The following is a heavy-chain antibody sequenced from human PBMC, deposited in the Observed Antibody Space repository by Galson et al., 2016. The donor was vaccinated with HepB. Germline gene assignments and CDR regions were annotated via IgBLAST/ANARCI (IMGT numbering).Heavy chain of an antibody. Sequence: SVKVSCKASGYTFTNYYMHWVRQAPGQGLEWMGIINPSGGSTSYAQKFQGRVTLTRDTSTSTVYMEMSSLRAEDTAVYYCARGHPNPMNIYYIGVDVWGQGTSVTVSS. CDR3: ARGHPNPMNIYYIGVDV. D-gene: IGHD3-10*01. V-gene: IGHV1-46*01. J-gene: IGHJ6*02. CDR2: INPSGGST. CDR1: GYTFTNYY.